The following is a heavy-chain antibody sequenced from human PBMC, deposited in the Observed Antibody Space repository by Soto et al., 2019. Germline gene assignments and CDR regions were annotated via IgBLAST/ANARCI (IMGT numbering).Heavy chain of an antibody. CDR2: INPNGGST. V-gene: IGHV1-46*03. CDR1: GYIFTNFS. J-gene: IGHJ4*02. CDR3: TRGLASGDY. Sequence: QVQLVQPGAEVKNPGASVKFSCKASGYIFTNFSIHWVRQAPGQGLEWIGIINPNGGSTNYAQNFQGRVTMTRDTSTSTVYMDLSSLRSEDTAVYYCTRGLASGDYWGQGTLITVSS. D-gene: IGHD6-6*01.